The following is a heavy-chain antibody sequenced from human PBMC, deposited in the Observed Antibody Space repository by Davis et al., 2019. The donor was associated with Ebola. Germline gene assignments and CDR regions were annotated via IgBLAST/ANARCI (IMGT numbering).Heavy chain of an antibody. D-gene: IGHD2-2*01. CDR2: INPSGGST. V-gene: IGHV1-46*01. Sequence: ASVKVSCKASGYTFTSYYMHWVRQAPGQGLEWMGIINPSGGSTSYAQKFQGRVTMTRDTSASTAYMELSSLRSEDTAVYYCAIVEVVPAAMEYGMDVWGQGTTVTVSS. CDR3: AIVEVVPAAMEYGMDV. J-gene: IGHJ6*02. CDR1: GYTFTSYY.